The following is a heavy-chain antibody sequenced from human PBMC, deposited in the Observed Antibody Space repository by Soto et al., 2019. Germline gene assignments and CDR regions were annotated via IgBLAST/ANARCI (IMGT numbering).Heavy chain of an antibody. D-gene: IGHD5-12*01. CDR2: IIPILGIA. Sequence: QVQLVQSGAEVKKPGSSVKVSCKASGGTFSSYTISSVRQAPGQGLEWMGRIIPILGIANYAQKFQGRVTITADESTSTAYMELSSLRSEDTAVYYCARAPLSGYGLDYWGQGTLVTVSS. CDR3: ARAPLSGYGLDY. V-gene: IGHV1-69*02. J-gene: IGHJ4*02. CDR1: GGTFSSYT.